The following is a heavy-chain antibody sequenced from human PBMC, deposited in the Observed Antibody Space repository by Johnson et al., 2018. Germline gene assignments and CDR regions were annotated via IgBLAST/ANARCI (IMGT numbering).Heavy chain of an antibody. D-gene: IGHD6-19*01. CDR2: MYYTGST. CDR1: SGSISGHY. J-gene: IGHJ4*02. V-gene: IGHV4-59*03. CDR3: AGGRGWLVDY. Sequence: QVQLQESGPGLVKPSETLSLTCTVSSGSISGHYWSWFRQPPGEGLEWIGYMYYTGSTQYNPPLQSRVTISVDTSKNEFSLKLTSMTTADPAVYFCAGGRGWLVDYWGQGTLVTGSS.